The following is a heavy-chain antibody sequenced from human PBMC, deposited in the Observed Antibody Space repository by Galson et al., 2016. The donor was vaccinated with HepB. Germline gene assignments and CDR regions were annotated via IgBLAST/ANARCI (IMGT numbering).Heavy chain of an antibody. Sequence: SVKVSCKASGYRFPTYGISWVRQAPGQGLEWLGWISANSGNTIYAQKFQDRVTMTRDTSARTVYMALGSLSSDDTAVDYWAREVQFRFDYWGQGTLVTGSS. D-gene: IGHD1-1*01. CDR2: ISANSGNT. CDR3: AREVQFRFDY. V-gene: IGHV1-18*04. CDR1: GYRFPTYG. J-gene: IGHJ4*02.